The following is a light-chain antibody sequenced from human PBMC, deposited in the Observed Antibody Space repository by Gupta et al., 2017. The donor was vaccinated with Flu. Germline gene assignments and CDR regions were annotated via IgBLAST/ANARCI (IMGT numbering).Light chain of an antibody. Sequence: SPSSLSASVGDRVTITCRASQSISSYLSWYQQKPGKAPKLLIYAASSLQSGVPSRFSGSGSGTDFTLTISSLQPEDFATYYCQQSYSTPIFGPGTKVDIK. CDR2: AAS. CDR1: QSISSY. V-gene: IGKV1-39*01. CDR3: QQSYSTPI. J-gene: IGKJ3*01.